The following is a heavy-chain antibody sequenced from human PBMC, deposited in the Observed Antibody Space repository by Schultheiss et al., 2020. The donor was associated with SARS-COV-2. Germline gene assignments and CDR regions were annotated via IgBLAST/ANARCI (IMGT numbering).Heavy chain of an antibody. CDR2: IYYSGST. CDR3: ARDRIVVVPAAKIPNWFDP. V-gene: IGHV4-31*03. CDR1: GGSISSGGYY. J-gene: IGHJ5*02. Sequence: SETLSLTCTVSGGSISSGGYYWSWIRQHPGKGLEWIGYIYYSGSTYYNPSLKSRVTISVDTSKNQFSLKLSSVTAADTAVYYCARDRIVVVPAAKIPNWFDPWGQGTLVTVSS. D-gene: IGHD2-2*01.